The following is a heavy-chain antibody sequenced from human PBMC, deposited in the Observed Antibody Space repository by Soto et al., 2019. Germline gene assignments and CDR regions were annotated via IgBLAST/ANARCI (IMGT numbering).Heavy chain of an antibody. CDR3: AREAGYSGHDYVFWFAP. CDR1: GYTFTSYA. J-gene: IGHJ5*02. CDR2: INAGNGNT. Sequence: ASVKVSCKASGYTFTSYAMHWVRQAPGQRLEWMGWINAGNGNTKYSQKFQGRVTITRDTSASTAYMEPSSLRSEDTAVYYCAREAGYSGHDYVFWFAPWGQGTLVTVSS. D-gene: IGHD5-12*01. V-gene: IGHV1-3*01.